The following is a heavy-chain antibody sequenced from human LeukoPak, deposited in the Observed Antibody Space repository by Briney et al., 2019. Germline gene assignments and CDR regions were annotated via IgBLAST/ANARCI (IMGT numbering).Heavy chain of an antibody. J-gene: IGHJ6*02. V-gene: IGHV3-48*03. CDR1: GFTSSSYH. CDR3: ARDGTTVITNYYYGMDV. D-gene: IGHD4-17*01. CDR2: IHSSGSTI. Sequence: GGSLRLSCAASGFTSSSYHMNWVRQAPGKGLEWVSYIHSSGSTIYYADSVKGRFTISRDNAKNSLYLQMNSLRAEDTAVYHCARDGTTVITNYYYGMDVWGQGTTVTVSS.